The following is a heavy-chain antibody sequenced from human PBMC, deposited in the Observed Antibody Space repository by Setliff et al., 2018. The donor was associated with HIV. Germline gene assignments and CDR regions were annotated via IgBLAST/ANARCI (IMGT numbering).Heavy chain of an antibody. Sequence: SETLSLTCAVDGGSFSGYYWSWIRQPPGKGLEWIGEINHSGSTNYNPSLKSRVTMSVDTSKKQFSLNVTSVTAADTAVYYCARVRLTMIMMVDYFDQWGQGTLVTVSS. D-gene: IGHD3-22*01. J-gene: IGHJ4*02. CDR1: GGSFSGYY. CDR2: INHSGST. V-gene: IGHV4-34*01. CDR3: ARVRLTMIMMVDYFDQ.